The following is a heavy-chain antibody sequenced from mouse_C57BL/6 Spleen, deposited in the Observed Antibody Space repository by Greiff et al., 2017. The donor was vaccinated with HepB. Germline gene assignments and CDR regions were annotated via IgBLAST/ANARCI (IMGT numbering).Heavy chain of an antibody. CDR2: IRSKSNNYAT. D-gene: IGHD2-2*01. J-gene: IGHJ1*03. CDR3: VRHRGGYGWYFDV. V-gene: IGHV10-1*01. Sequence: EVHLVESGGGLVQPKGSLKLSCAASGFSFNTYAMNWVRQAPGKGLEWVARIRSKSNNYATYYADSVKDRFTISRDDSESMLYLQMNNLKTEDTAMYYCVRHRGGYGWYFDVWGTGTTVTVSS. CDR1: GFSFNTYA.